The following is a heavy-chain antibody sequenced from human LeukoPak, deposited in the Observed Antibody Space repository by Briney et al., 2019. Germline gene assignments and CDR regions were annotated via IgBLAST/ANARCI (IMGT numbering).Heavy chain of an antibody. Sequence: PSENLSLTCAVSGGSISSGGYSWSWIRQPPGKGLEWIGYIYHSGSTYYNPSLKSRVTISVDRSKNQFSLKLSSVTAADTAVYYCARARAAGSGSYYPILFDYWGQGTLVTVSS. CDR2: IYHSGST. CDR3: ARARAAGSGSYYPILFDY. V-gene: IGHV4-30-2*01. J-gene: IGHJ4*02. CDR1: GGSISSGGYS. D-gene: IGHD3-10*01.